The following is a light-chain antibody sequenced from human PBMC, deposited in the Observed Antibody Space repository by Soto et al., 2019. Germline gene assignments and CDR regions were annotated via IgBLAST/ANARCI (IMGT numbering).Light chain of an antibody. V-gene: IGLV2-23*01. J-gene: IGLJ1*01. CDR3: CSYAGSSTFV. CDR2: EDN. Sequence: QSVLTQPASVSGSPGQSITISCTGTSSDVGNYNLVSWYQQYPGKAPKLMIYEDNKRPSGVSNRFSGSKSGNTASLTISGLRAEDESDYYCCSYAGSSTFVFGTGTKVTVL. CDR1: SSDVGNYNL.